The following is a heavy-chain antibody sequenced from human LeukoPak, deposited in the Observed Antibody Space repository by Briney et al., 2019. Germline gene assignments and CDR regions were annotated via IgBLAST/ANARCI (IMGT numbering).Heavy chain of an antibody. CDR3: ARGRRAFRGATAYPYYFYGIDV. CDR2: INHSGTT. D-gene: IGHD3-10*01. CDR1: GGSIGASINSPNW. V-gene: IGHV4-4*02. J-gene: IGHJ6*02. Sequence: SEILSLTCAVSGGSIGASINSPNWWSWVRQPPGKGLEWIGEINHSGTTNYNPSLKSRLTISVDTSKNLFSLKLSSVTAADTGVYYCARGRRAFRGATAYPYYFYGIDVWGQGTTVTVSS.